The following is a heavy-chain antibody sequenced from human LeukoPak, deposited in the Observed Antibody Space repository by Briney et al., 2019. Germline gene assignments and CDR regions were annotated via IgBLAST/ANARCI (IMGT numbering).Heavy chain of an antibody. V-gene: IGHV1-69*05. CDR1: GGTFSSYA. D-gene: IGHD3-22*01. Sequence: SVKVSCKASGGTFSSYAISGVRQAPGQGLEWMGRIIPIFGTANYAQKFQGRVTITTDESTSTAYMELSSLRSEDTAVYYCARDRPTYYYDSSGSANAFDIWGQGTMVTVSS. CDR3: ARDRPTYYYDSSGSANAFDI. CDR2: IIPIFGTA. J-gene: IGHJ3*02.